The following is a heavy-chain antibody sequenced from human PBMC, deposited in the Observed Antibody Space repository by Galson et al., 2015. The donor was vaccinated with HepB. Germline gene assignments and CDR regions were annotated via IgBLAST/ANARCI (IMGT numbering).Heavy chain of an antibody. CDR1: GFNFSTYA. CDR2: ISYNGSNN. V-gene: IGHV3-30-3*01. CDR3: ARNRFGYDILTGPLGS. Sequence: SLRLSCAASGFNFSTYAMHWVRQSPGKGLEWVALISYNGSNNFYADSVKGRFTISRDNSKNTLYLQMNSLRDEDTAVFYCARNRFGYDILTGPLGSWGQGTLVTVSS. D-gene: IGHD3-9*01. J-gene: IGHJ4*02.